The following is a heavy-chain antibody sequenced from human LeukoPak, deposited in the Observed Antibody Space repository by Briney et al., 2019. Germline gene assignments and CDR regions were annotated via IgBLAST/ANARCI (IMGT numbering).Heavy chain of an antibody. Sequence: PGGSLRLSCAASGFTFSSYAVSWVRQAPGKGLEWVSAISGSGGGTYYADSVKGRFTISRDNSKNMVYLQTNSLSTEDTAVYYCAKTTTGYSSGRYPGWPVDCWGQGTLVTVSS. CDR1: GFTFSSYA. J-gene: IGHJ4*02. CDR3: AKTTTGYSSGRYPGWPVDC. D-gene: IGHD6-19*01. V-gene: IGHV3-23*01. CDR2: ISGSGGGT.